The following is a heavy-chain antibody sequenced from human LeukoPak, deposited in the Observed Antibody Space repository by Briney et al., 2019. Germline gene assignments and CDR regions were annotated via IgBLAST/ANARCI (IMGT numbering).Heavy chain of an antibody. D-gene: IGHD3-10*01. Sequence: ASVKVSCKVSGYTLTELSMHWVRQAPGKGLEWWGGFDPEDGETIYAQKFQGRVTMTEDTSTDTAYKELSSVRSEDTDVYYCATDTRLLWFGDKNAFDIWGQGTMVTVSS. V-gene: IGHV1-24*01. CDR2: FDPEDGET. CDR3: ATDTRLLWFGDKNAFDI. CDR1: GYTLTELS. J-gene: IGHJ3*02.